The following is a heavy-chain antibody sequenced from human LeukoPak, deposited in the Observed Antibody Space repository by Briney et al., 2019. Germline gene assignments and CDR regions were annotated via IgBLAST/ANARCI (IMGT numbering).Heavy chain of an antibody. D-gene: IGHD4-11*01. J-gene: IGHJ4*02. CDR3: GRDVRGMTTAYFDS. Sequence: GVSVKVCCKASGYTFTSYAMHWVRQAPGQRLEWMGWINAGNGDTKYSQKFQGRVTITRDTSASTGYMELSSLRSEDTAVYYCGRDVRGMTTAYFDSWGQGTLVTVSS. CDR2: INAGNGDT. CDR1: GYTFTSYA. V-gene: IGHV1-3*01.